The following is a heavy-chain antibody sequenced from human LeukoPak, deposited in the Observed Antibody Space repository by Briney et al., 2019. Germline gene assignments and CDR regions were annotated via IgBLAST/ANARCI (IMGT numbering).Heavy chain of an antibody. V-gene: IGHV3-21*01. J-gene: IGHJ6*03. CDR2: ISSSSSYI. Sequence: GGSLRLSCAASGFTFSSYSMNWVRQAPGKGLEWVSSISSSSSYIYYADSVKGRFTISRDNAKNSLYLQMISLRAEDTAVYYCARARRGIAVSHYYYMDVWGKGTTVTVSS. CDR3: ARARRGIAVSHYYYMDV. CDR1: GFTFSSYS. D-gene: IGHD6-19*01.